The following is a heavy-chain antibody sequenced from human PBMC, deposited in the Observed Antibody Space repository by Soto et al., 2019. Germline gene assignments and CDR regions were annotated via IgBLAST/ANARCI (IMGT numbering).Heavy chain of an antibody. Sequence: QVQLVESGGGVVQPGRSQRLSCAASGFTFSSYGMHWVRQAPGKGLEWVAVISYDGSDKDYADSVKGRFTIARDNSKNTLYLQINSLRPEDTAVYYCAKDYSSTWYGVDYWGQGTLVTVSS. D-gene: IGHD6-13*01. J-gene: IGHJ4*02. V-gene: IGHV3-30*18. CDR3: AKDYSSTWYGVDY. CDR1: GFTFSSYG. CDR2: ISYDGSDK.